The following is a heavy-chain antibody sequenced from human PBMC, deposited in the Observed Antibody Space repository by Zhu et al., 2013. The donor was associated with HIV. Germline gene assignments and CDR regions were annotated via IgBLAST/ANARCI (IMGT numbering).Heavy chain of an antibody. J-gene: IGHJ4*02. D-gene: IGHD3-10*01. V-gene: IGHV4-38-2*02. Sequence: QVQLQESGPGLVKPSETLSLTCTVSGYSISSGYYWGWIRQPPGKGLEWIGSIYHSGSTYYNPSLKSRVTISVDTSKNQFSLKLSSVTVADTAVYYCARDGVLLWFGEPPLGGWGQGTLVTVSS. CDR2: IYHSGST. CDR1: GYSISSGYY. CDR3: ARDGVLLWFGEPPLGG.